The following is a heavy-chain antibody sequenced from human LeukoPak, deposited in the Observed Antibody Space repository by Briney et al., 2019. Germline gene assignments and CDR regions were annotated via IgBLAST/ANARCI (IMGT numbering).Heavy chain of an antibody. CDR1: GFTFSSYG. V-gene: IGHV3-33*01. CDR3: ARAPMVVTLTEFDY. Sequence: TGGSLRLSCAASGFTFSSYGMHWVRQAPGKGLEWVAVIWYDGSNKYYADSVKGRFTISRDNSKNTLYLQMNSLRAEDTAVYYCARAPMVVTLTEFDYWGQGTLVTVSS. CDR2: IWYDGSNK. J-gene: IGHJ4*02. D-gene: IGHD4-23*01.